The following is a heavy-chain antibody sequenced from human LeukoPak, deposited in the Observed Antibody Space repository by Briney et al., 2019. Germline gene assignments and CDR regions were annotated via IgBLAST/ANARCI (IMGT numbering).Heavy chain of an antibody. Sequence: SGTLSLTCVVSGGSISSSNWWSWVRQPPEKGLEWIGEIYHSGSTNYNPSLKSRVTISVDKSKNQFSLKLSSVTAADTAVYYCARYDVGWNYFDYWGQGTLVTVSS. D-gene: IGHD6-19*01. V-gene: IGHV4-4*02. CDR3: ARYDVGWNYFDY. J-gene: IGHJ4*02. CDR1: GGSISSSNW. CDR2: IYHSGST.